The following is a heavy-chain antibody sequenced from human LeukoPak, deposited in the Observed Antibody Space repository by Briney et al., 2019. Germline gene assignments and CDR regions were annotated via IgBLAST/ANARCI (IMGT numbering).Heavy chain of an antibody. CDR2: IITNLAST. CDR1: GSAFSGYT. CDR3: ALAFSAHDRWFPEPPDQ. V-gene: IGHV1-69*01. J-gene: IGHJ4*02. Sequence: ASVKVSCKASGSAFSGYTITWVRQAPGQGLEWVGGIITNLASTNYAQKFQGRVTISADDSTSTAYMQLRSLTSEDTAFYYCALAFSAHDRWFPEPPDQWGQGTLVTVSS. D-gene: IGHD3-10*01.